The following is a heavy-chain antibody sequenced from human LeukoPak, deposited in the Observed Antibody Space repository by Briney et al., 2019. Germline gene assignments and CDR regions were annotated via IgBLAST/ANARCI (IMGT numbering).Heavy chain of an antibody. Sequence: GGSLRLSCAASGFTFNTYGMDWVRQAPGKGLEWVAFIRSDGSNNYYADSVKGRFTISRDNSKNTVYLQMNSLRAEDTAVYYCAKDVQPWLVLGAYFDYWGQGTLVTVSS. CDR1: GFTFNTYG. D-gene: IGHD6-19*01. CDR3: AKDVQPWLVLGAYFDY. CDR2: IRSDGSNN. V-gene: IGHV3-30*02. J-gene: IGHJ4*02.